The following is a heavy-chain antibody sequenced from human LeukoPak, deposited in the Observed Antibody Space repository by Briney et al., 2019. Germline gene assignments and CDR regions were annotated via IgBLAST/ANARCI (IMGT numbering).Heavy chain of an antibody. D-gene: IGHD3-16*01. CDR3: ARFTYTTHPSDV. CDR2: IYSSGGT. J-gene: IGHJ6*04. V-gene: IGHV4-4*09. Sequence: SETLSLTCSVSGGSISGYYWGWIRQPPGQTLECIGYIYSSGGTNYNPSLQSRVTMSLDPSMNQFALGLSSVNAADTPGDYCARFTYTTHPSDVWGKGTTVTVSS. CDR1: GGSISGYY.